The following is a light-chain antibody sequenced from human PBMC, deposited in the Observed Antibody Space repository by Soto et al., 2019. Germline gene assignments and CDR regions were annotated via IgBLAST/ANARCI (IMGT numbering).Light chain of an antibody. V-gene: IGLV1-40*01. CDR3: QSYDSSLSGLYV. CDR1: SSNIGAGYD. CDR2: GNS. Sequence: QSVLTQPPSVSAAPGQRVTISCPGSSSNIGAGYDVHWYQQLPGTAPKLLIYGNSNRPSGDPDRFSGSKSGTSASLAITGLQAEDEADYYCQSYDSSLSGLYVFRTGTKVTVL. J-gene: IGLJ1*01.